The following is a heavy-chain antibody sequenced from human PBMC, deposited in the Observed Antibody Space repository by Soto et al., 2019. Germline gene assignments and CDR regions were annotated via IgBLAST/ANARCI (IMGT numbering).Heavy chain of an antibody. CDR3: ARMESFGSLNWFDP. CDR2: MNPGSGDT. D-gene: IGHD5-18*01. J-gene: IGHJ5*02. Sequence: ASVKVSCKASGYTFTNNDVSWVRQATGQGLEWMGWMNPGSGDTGYAQKFQGRVTMTRDISIATAYMELNSLTSQDTAIYYCARMESFGSLNWFDPWGQGTLVTVS. V-gene: IGHV1-8*02. CDR1: GYTFTNND.